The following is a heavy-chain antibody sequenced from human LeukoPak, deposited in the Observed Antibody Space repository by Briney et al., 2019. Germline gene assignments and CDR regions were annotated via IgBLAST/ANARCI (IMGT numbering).Heavy chain of an antibody. Sequence: ASVKVSCKASGYTFTGYYMHWVRQAPGQGLEWMGWINPNSGGTNYAQKFQGRVTMTRDTSISTAYMELSRLRSDDTAVYYCATDLYSSSWYYAFDIWGQGTMVTVSS. CDR3: ATDLYSSSWYYAFDI. CDR1: GYTFTGYY. CDR2: INPNSGGT. D-gene: IGHD6-13*01. J-gene: IGHJ3*02. V-gene: IGHV1-2*02.